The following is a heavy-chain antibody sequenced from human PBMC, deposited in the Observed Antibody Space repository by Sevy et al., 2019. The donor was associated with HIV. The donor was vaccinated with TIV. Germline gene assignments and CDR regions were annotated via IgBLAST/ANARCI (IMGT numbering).Heavy chain of an antibody. CDR1: GYSISSGYY. Sequence: SETLSLTCAVSGYSISSGYYWGWIRQPPGKGLEWIGSIYHSGSTYYNPSLKSRVTILVDTSKNQFSLKLSSVTAADTAVYYCARVGYGDYTIDYWGQGTLVTVSS. CDR2: IYHSGST. J-gene: IGHJ4*02. D-gene: IGHD4-17*01. CDR3: ARVGYGDYTIDY. V-gene: IGHV4-38-2*01.